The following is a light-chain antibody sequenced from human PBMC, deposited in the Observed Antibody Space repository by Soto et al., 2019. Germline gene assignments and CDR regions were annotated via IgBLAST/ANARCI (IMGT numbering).Light chain of an antibody. CDR1: SSNIGSNY. CDR3: AAWDDSLSGPV. V-gene: IGLV1-47*02. J-gene: IGLJ2*01. CDR2: LND. Sequence: QSVLTQPPSASGTPGQRVTISCSGSSSNIGSNYVYWYQQLPGAAPKLLIYLNDQRPSGVPDRFSGSKSGTSASLAISGLRSEDEAEYFCAAWDDSLSGPVFGGGTKVTGL.